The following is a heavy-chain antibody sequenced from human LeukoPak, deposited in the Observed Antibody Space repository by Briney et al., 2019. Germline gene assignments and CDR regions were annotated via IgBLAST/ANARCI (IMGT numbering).Heavy chain of an antibody. D-gene: IGHD1-1*01. CDR2: I. CDR1: GFIFSDSY. V-gene: IGHV3-11*04. J-gene: IGHJ4*02. CDR3: ATKGSYWRFEY. Sequence: GGSLRLSCATSGFIFSDSYMSWIRQAPGKGLEWISYIKGRFTISWDNAKKSLYLQMNSLRAEDTAVYYCATKGSYWRFEYWGQGTLVTVSS.